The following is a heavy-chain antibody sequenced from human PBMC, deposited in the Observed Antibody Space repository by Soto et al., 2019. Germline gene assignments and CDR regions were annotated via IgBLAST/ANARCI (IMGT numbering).Heavy chain of an antibody. CDR2: IYSGGST. Sequence: GGSLRLSCAASGFTVSSNYMSWVRQAPGKGLEWVSVIYSGGSTYYADSVKGRFTISRDNSKNTLYLQMNSLRAEDTAVYYCARDRRAAAGMERNYYYGMDVWGQGTTVTVSS. CDR3: ARDRRAAAGMERNYYYGMDV. D-gene: IGHD6-13*01. J-gene: IGHJ6*02. V-gene: IGHV3-53*01. CDR1: GFTVSSNY.